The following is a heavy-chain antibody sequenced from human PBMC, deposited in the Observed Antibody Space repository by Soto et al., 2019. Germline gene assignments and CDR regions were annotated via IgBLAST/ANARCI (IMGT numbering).Heavy chain of an antibody. CDR2: ISAYNGNT. D-gene: IGHD6-19*01. V-gene: IGHV1-18*01. CDR3: ARDRDEAVAAGAFSNDD. CDR1: GYTFTSYG. J-gene: IGHJ4*02. Sequence: GASVKVSCKASGYTFTSYGISWVRQAPGQGLEWMGWISAYNGNTNYAQKLQGRVTMTTDTSTSTAYMELRSLRSDDTAVYYCARDRDEAVAAGAFSNDDWRQGTLVSASS.